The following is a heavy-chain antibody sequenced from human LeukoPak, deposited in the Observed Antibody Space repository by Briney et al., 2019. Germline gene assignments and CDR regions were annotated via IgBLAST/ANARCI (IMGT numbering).Heavy chain of an antibody. V-gene: IGHV3-30-3*01. CDR3: ARGLGYCSGGSCYLEGMDV. CDR1: GFTFSSYA. J-gene: IGHJ6*02. Sequence: GRSLRLPCAASGFTFSSYAMHWVRQAPGKGLEWVAVISYDGSNKYYADSVKGRFTISRDNSKNTLYLQMNSLRAEDTAVYYCARGLGYCSGGSCYLEGMDVWGQGTTVTVSS. D-gene: IGHD2-15*01. CDR2: ISYDGSNK.